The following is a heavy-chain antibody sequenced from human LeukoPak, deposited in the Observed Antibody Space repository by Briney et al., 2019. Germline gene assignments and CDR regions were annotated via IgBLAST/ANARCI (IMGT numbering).Heavy chain of an antibody. Sequence: PGGSLRLSCAASGFTVTSNYMSWLRQAPGKGLEWVSVIYSGSTTYYADSVKGRFTISRDNSKNTLYLQMNSLRAEDTAVYYCAKDLEGPYSSGWFHWGQGTLVTVSS. CDR3: AKDLEGPYSSGWFH. V-gene: IGHV3-53*01. D-gene: IGHD6-19*01. CDR2: IYSGSTT. CDR1: GFTVTSNY. J-gene: IGHJ4*02.